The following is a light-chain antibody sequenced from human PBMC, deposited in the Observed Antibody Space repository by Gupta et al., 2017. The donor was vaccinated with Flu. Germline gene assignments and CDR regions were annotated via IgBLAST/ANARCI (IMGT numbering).Light chain of an antibody. CDR2: QDN. CDR3: QAWDSTTGV. J-gene: IGLJ3*02. Sequence: SYELAQPPSASVSPGQTASITCSGDKLGDKYACWYQQKPGQSPVLVIYQDNRRPSGIPERFSGSNSGITATLTISGTQAMDEADYYCQAWDSTTGVFGGGTKLTVL. V-gene: IGLV3-1*01. CDR1: KLGDKY.